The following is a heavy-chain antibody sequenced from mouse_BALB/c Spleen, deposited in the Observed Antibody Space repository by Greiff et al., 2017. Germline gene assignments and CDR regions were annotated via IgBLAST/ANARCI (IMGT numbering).Heavy chain of an antibody. V-gene: IGHV1-80*01. D-gene: IGHD2-4*01. J-gene: IGHJ4*01. Sequence: QVQLQQSGAELVRPGSSVKISCKASGYAFSSYWMNWVKQRPGQGLEWIGQIYPGDGDTNYNGKFKGKATLTADKSSSTAYMQLSSLTSEDSAVYFCARMDYDYDVGYAMAYWGQGTSVTVSA. CDR2: IYPGDGDT. CDR1: GYAFSSYW. CDR3: ARMDYDYDVGYAMAY.